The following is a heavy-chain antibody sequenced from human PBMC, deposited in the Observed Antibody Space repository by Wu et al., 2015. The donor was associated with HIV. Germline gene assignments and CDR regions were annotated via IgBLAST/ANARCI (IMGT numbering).Heavy chain of an antibody. Sequence: QVQLVQSGAEVKKPGASVRVSCKASGYIFNSYDINWVRQTPGQGLEWMGWMNPNSGSTGYAQKFQGRVTMTRDTSISTAYMILSGLTSEGTAVYYCARTRNYYFGMDVWGQGTTVTVSS. V-gene: IGHV1-8*01. CDR1: GYIFNSYD. J-gene: IGHJ6*02. CDR2: MNPNSGST. CDR3: ARTRNYYFGMDV. D-gene: IGHD1-14*01.